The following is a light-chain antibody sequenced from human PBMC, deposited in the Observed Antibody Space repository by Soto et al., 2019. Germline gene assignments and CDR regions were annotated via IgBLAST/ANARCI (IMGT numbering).Light chain of an antibody. CDR3: AAWDDSLSGWV. J-gene: IGLJ2*01. CDR2: SND. V-gene: IGLV1-47*02. Sequence: QSVLTQPPSASGTPGQRVTISRSGSSSNIGSNYIYWYQQLPGRAPKLLIYSNDQRPSGVPDRFSGSKSGTSASLAISGLRSEDEADYYCAAWDDSLSGWVFGGGTKLTVL. CDR1: SSNIGSNY.